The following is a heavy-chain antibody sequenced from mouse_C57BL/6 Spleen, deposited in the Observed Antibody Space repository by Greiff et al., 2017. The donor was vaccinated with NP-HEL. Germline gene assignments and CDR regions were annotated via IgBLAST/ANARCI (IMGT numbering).Heavy chain of an antibody. CDR3: ARSPSIVTTVYCDY. D-gene: IGHD2-12*01. Sequence: QVQLQQSGAELARPGASVKLSCKASGYTFTSYGISWVKQRTGQGLEWIGEIYPRSGNTYYNEKFKGKATLTADKSSSTAYMELRSLTSEDSAVYFCARSPSIVTTVYCDYWGQGTTLTVSS. CDR2: IYPRSGNT. V-gene: IGHV1-81*01. CDR1: GYTFTSYG. J-gene: IGHJ2*01.